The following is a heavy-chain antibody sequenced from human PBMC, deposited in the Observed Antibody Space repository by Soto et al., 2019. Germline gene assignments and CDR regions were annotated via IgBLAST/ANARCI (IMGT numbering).Heavy chain of an antibody. CDR3: ARDRIGYYGSGSFACDY. CDR2: ISYDGSNK. J-gene: IGHJ4*02. V-gene: IGHV3-30-3*01. Sequence: QVQLVESGGGVVQPGRSLRLSCAASGFTFSSYAMHWVRQAPGKGLEWVAVISYDGSNKYYADSVKGRFTISRDNSKNTLYLQMNSLRAEDTAVYYCARDRIGYYGSGSFACDYWGQGTLVTVSS. D-gene: IGHD3-10*01. CDR1: GFTFSSYA.